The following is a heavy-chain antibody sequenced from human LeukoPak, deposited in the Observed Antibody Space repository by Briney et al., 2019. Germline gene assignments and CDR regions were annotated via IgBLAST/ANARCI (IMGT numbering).Heavy chain of an antibody. CDR1: GYTFTGYY. V-gene: IGHV1-2*04. J-gene: IGHJ6*02. Sequence: ASVKVSCKASGYTFTGYYMHWVRQAPGQGLEWMGWINPNSGGTNYAQKFQGWVTMTRDTSISTAYMELSRLRSDDTAVYYCARTYYDFSSGDYYGMDVWGQGTTVTVSS. CDR3: ARTYYDFSSGDYYGMDV. D-gene: IGHD3-3*01. CDR2: INPNSGGT.